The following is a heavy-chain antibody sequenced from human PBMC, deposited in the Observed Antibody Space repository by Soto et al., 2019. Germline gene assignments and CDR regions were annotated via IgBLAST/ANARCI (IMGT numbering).Heavy chain of an antibody. V-gene: IGHV1-46*03. CDR1: GYTFTSYY. J-gene: IGHJ4*02. CDR3: ARVDDILTGYYLFDY. CDR2: INPSGGST. D-gene: IGHD3-9*01. Sequence: ASVKVSCKASGYTFTSYYMHWVRQAPGQGLEWVGIINPSGGSTSYAQKFQGRVTMTRDTSTSTVYMELSSLRSEDTAVYYCARVDDILTGYYLFDYWGQGTLVTVSS.